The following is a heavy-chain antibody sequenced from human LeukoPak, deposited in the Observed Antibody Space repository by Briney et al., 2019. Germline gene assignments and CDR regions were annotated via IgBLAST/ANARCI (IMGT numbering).Heavy chain of an antibody. CDR2: IYHSGST. J-gene: IGHJ5*02. CDR3: ARDRANWNDVGWFDP. V-gene: IGHV4-30-2*01. D-gene: IGHD1-1*01. Sequence: PSETLSLTCTVSGGSISSGGYYWSWIRQPPGKGLEWIGYIYHSGSTYYNPSLKSRVTISVDRSKNQFSLKLSSVTAADTAVYYCARDRANWNDVGWFDPWGQGTLVTVSS. CDR1: GGSISSGGYY.